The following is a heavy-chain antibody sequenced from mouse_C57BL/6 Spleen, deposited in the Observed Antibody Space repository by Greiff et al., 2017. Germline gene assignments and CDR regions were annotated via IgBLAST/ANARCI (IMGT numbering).Heavy chain of an antibody. J-gene: IGHJ2*01. V-gene: IGHV1-63*01. Sequence: QVQLKQSGAELVRPGTSVKMSCKASGYTFTNYWIGWAKQRPGHGLEWIGDIYPGGGYTNYNEKFKGKATLTADKSSSTAYMQFSSLTSEDSAIYYCARRVTTGFDYWGQGTTLTVSS. D-gene: IGHD2-2*01. CDR1: GYTFTNYW. CDR2: IYPGGGYT. CDR3: ARRVTTGFDY.